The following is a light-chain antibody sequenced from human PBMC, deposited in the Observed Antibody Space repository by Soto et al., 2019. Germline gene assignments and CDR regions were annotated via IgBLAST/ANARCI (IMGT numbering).Light chain of an antibody. CDR1: QDIGSW. CDR3: QQGTDWPPGT. CDR2: AAS. J-gene: IGKJ1*01. Sequence: DIQMTQSTSSVSASVGDRVTITFRSSQDIGSWFAWYQQKPGKVPKLLIYAASILQSGVPSRFSGSGSGTDFTLTISSLEPEDFALYYCQQGTDWPPGTFGQGTKVDIK. V-gene: IGKV1-12*01.